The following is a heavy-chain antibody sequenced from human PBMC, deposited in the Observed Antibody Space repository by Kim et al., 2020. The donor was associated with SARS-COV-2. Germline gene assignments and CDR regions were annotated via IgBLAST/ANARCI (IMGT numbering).Heavy chain of an antibody. CDR3: ARAYGSGSYYQQNNWFDP. Sequence: SETLSLTCTVSGGSISSYYWSWIRQPPGKGLEWIGYIYYSGSTNYNPSLKSRVTISVDTSKNQFSLKLSSVTAADTAVYYCARAYGSGSYYQQNNWFDPRGQGTLVTVSS. J-gene: IGHJ5*02. CDR2: IYYSGST. D-gene: IGHD3-10*01. CDR1: GGSISSYY. V-gene: IGHV4-59*01.